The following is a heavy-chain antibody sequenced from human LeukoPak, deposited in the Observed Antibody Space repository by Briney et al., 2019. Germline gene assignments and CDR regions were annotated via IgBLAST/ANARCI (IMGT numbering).Heavy chain of an antibody. J-gene: IGHJ3*02. D-gene: IGHD6-13*01. Sequence: SETLSLTCAVSGGSISSSNWWSWVRQPPGKGLEWIGEIYHSGSTNYNPSLESRVTISVDKSKNQFSLKLSSATAADTAVYYCARVGYSSKDAFDIWGQGTMVTVSS. V-gene: IGHV4-4*02. CDR3: ARVGYSSKDAFDI. CDR2: IYHSGST. CDR1: GGSISSSNW.